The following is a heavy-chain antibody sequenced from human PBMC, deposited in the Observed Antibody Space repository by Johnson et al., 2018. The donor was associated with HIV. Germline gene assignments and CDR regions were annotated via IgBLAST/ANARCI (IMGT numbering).Heavy chain of an antibody. J-gene: IGHJ3*02. Sequence: VQLVESGGGLVQPGGSLRLSCAASGFTVSRNNMNWVRQAPGEGLEWVSIIYSGGSTYYADSVKGRFTISRDNSKNTLYLQMNSLRAEDTAVYYCAREGGAVASRGFDIWGQGTMVTVSS. V-gene: IGHV3-66*02. CDR2: IYSGGST. D-gene: IGHD6-19*01. CDR1: GFTVSRNN. CDR3: AREGGAVASRGFDI.